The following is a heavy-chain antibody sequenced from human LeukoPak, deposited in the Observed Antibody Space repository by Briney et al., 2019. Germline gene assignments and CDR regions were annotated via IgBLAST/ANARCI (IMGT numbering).Heavy chain of an antibody. J-gene: IGHJ3*02. Sequence: GGSQRLSCAASGFTFSSYSMNWVRQAPGKGLEWVSYISSSSSTIYYADSVKGRFTISRDNAKNSLYLQMNSLRDEDTAVYYCASTIFGVVWDAFDIWGQGTMVTVSS. D-gene: IGHD3-3*01. V-gene: IGHV3-48*02. CDR2: ISSSSSTI. CDR3: ASTIFGVVWDAFDI. CDR1: GFTFSSYS.